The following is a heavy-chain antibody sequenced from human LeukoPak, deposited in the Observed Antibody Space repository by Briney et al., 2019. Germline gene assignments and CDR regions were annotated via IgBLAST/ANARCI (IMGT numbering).Heavy chain of an antibody. V-gene: IGHV3-23*01. Sequence: AGGSLRLSCAASGFTFSNYGMHWVRQAPGKGLEWVSGISDGGSRTYYADSVKGRFTISRDDSKNTLYLQMNSLRAEDTAVYYCAKVQLGIGIDYWGQGTLVTVSS. D-gene: IGHD1-1*01. CDR2: ISDGGSRT. J-gene: IGHJ4*02. CDR3: AKVQLGIGIDY. CDR1: GFTFSNYG.